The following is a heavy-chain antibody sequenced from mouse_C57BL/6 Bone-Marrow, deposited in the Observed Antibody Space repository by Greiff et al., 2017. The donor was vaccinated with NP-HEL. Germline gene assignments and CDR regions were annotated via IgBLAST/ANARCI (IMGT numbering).Heavy chain of an antibody. CDR2: IDPSDSYP. Sequence: QVQLQQPGAELVKPGASVKLSCKASGYTFTSYWMQWVKQRPGQGLEWIGEIDPSDSYPNYNQKFKGKATLTVDTSSSTAYMQLSSLTSEDSAVYYCARGPYYGSSYYWYFDVWGTGTTVTVSS. V-gene: IGHV1-50*01. J-gene: IGHJ1*03. D-gene: IGHD1-1*01. CDR1: GYTFTSYW. CDR3: ARGPYYGSSYYWYFDV.